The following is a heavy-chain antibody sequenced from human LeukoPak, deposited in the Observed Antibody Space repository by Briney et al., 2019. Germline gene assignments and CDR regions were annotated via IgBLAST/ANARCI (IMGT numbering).Heavy chain of an antibody. CDR3: AKDSLPGIAAAGTVY. D-gene: IGHD6-13*01. V-gene: IGHV3-23*01. CDR1: GFTFSSHG. CDR2: VSGSGGST. J-gene: IGHJ4*02. Sequence: TGGSLRLSCAASGFTFSSHGMSWVRQAPGKGLEWVSGVSGSGGSTHYADSVKGRFTISRDKSKNTLYLQMNSLRAEDTAIYYCAKDSLPGIAAAGTVYWGQGTLVTVSS.